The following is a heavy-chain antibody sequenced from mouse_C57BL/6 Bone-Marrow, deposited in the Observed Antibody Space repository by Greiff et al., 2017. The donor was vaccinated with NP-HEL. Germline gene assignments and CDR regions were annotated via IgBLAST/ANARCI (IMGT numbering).Heavy chain of an antibody. Sequence: EVKVVESGPVLVKPGASVKMSCKASGYTFTDYYMNWVKQSHGKSLEWIGVINPYNGGTSYNQKFKGKATLTVDKSSSTAYMELNSLTSEDSAVYYCATYYYGKAWFAYWGQGTLVTVSA. CDR3: ATYYYGKAWFAY. V-gene: IGHV1-19*01. D-gene: IGHD1-1*01. CDR2: INPYNGGT. J-gene: IGHJ3*01. CDR1: GYTFTDYY.